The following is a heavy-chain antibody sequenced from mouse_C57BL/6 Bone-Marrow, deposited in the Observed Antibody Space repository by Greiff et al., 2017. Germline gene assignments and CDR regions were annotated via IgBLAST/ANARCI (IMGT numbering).Heavy chain of an antibody. CDR2: ISSGGDYI. V-gene: IGHV5-9-1*02. Sequence: EVQGVESGEGLVKPGGSLKLSCAASGFTFSSYAMSWVRQTPEKRLEWVAYISSGGDYIYYADTVKGRFTISRDNARNTLYLQMSSLKSEDTAMYYCTRGWLLRGWFAYWGQGTLVTVSA. CDR3: TRGWLLRGWFAY. CDR1: GFTFSSYA. J-gene: IGHJ3*01. D-gene: IGHD2-3*01.